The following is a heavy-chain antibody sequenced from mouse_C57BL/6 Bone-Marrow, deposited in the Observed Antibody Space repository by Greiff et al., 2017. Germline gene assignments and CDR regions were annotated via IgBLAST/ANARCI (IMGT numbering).Heavy chain of an antibody. CDR1: GYAFTNYL. CDR3: ARSKNWDSWFAY. Sequence: QVQLQQSGAELVRPGTSVKVSCTASGYAFTNYLIAWVKQRPGQGLEWIGVINPGSGGTNYKERFKGKATLTADKSTSTAYMQLSSLTSEDSAVYCCARSKNWDSWFAYWGQGTLVTVSA. D-gene: IGHD4-1*01. V-gene: IGHV1-54*01. CDR2: INPGSGGT. J-gene: IGHJ3*01.